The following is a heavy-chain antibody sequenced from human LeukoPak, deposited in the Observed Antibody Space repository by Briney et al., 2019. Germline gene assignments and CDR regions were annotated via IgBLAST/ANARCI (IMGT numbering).Heavy chain of an antibody. CDR1: GYTFTGYY. CDR3: ARELGTYYYDSSGPDY. V-gene: IGHV1-2*02. D-gene: IGHD3-22*01. CDR2: INPNSGGT. J-gene: IGHJ4*02. Sequence: ASVKVSCKASGYTFTGYYMHWVRQAPGQGLEWMGWINPNSGGTNYAQKFQGRVTMTRDTSISTAYMELSRLRSDDTAVYYCARELGTYYYDSSGPDYWGQGTLVTVSS.